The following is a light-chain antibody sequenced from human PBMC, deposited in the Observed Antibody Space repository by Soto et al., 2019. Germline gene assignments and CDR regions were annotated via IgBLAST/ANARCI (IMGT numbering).Light chain of an antibody. J-gene: IGKJ1*01. CDR2: GAT. V-gene: IGKV3-20*01. Sequence: EIVLTQSPGPLSSSPGERVTLSCRASQNVNSVYLTWYQQKVGQAPRLLIYGATNRATGVPDRFSGSGSGTDLSLTISRLEPEDFAVYYCHQYATWTFGQGTKVDIK. CDR1: QNVNSVY. CDR3: HQYATWT.